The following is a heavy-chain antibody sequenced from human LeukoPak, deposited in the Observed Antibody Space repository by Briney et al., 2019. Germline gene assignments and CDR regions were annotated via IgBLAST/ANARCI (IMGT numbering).Heavy chain of an antibody. CDR1: GFTFSSYG. CDR3: ASSGSGSYRY. Sequence: GGSLRLSCAASGFTFSSYGMHWVRKAPGKGLEWVAVISYDGSNKYYADSVKGRFTISRDNSKNTLYLQMNSLRAEDTAVYYCASSGSGSYRYWGQGTLVTVSS. J-gene: IGHJ4*02. V-gene: IGHV3-30*03. CDR2: ISYDGSNK. D-gene: IGHD1-26*01.